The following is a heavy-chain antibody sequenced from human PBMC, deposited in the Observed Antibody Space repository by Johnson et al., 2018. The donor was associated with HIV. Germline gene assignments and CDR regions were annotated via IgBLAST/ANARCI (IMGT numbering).Heavy chain of an antibody. CDR2: ISYDGSNK. V-gene: IGHV3-30*03. D-gene: IGHD3-22*01. CDR3: ARGLSSGYSGYAFDI. J-gene: IGHJ3*02. CDR1: GFTFNSHG. Sequence: MQLVESGGGVVQPGGSLRLSCAASGFTFNSHGMHWVRQAPGKGLEWVAFISYDGSNKYYADSVKGRFTISRDNSKNTLYLQMNSLRAGDTAVYYCARGLSSGYSGYAFDIWGQGTMVTVSS.